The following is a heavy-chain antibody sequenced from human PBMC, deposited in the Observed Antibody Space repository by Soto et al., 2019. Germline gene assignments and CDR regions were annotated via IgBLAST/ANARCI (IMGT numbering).Heavy chain of an antibody. D-gene: IGHD3-22*01. V-gene: IGHV1-2*04. CDR3: ASSSGSYDRHGMDV. CDR2: INPSSGGT. J-gene: IGHJ6*02. CDR1: GYTFTGYY. Sequence: ASVKVSCKASGYTFTGYYMHWVRQAPGQGLEWMGWINPSSGGTNYAQKFQGWVTMTRDTSISTAYLQWSSLKASDTAMYYCASSSGSYDRHGMDVWGQGTTVTAP.